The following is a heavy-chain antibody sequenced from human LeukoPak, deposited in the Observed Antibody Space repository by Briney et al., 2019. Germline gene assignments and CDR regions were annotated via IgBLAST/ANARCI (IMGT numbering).Heavy chain of an antibody. V-gene: IGHV4-4*02. CDR3: ATEAYYDSSGPHFDY. CDR2: IYHAGNT. D-gene: IGHD3-22*01. Sequence: PSETLSLTCAVSGGSISSSNWWTWVRQPPGKGLEWIGEIYHAGNTNYNPSLKSRVTISVNKSKNQFSLKLTSVTAADTAVYYCATEAYYDSSGPHFDYWSQGTLVTVSS. J-gene: IGHJ4*02. CDR1: GGSISSSNW.